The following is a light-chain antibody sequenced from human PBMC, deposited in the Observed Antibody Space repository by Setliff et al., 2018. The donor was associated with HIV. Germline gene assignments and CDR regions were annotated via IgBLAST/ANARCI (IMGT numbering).Light chain of an antibody. J-gene: IGLJ1*01. V-gene: IGLV2-23*02. Sequence: QSVLTQPASVSGSPGQSITISCTGTSSDVGSYNLVPWYQQHPGKAPKLMIYEVSKRPSGVSNRFSGSKSGNTASLTISGLQAEDEADYYCCSYAGSRIFYVFGTGTKVTVL. CDR1: SSDVGSYNL. CDR2: EVS. CDR3: CSYAGSRIFYV.